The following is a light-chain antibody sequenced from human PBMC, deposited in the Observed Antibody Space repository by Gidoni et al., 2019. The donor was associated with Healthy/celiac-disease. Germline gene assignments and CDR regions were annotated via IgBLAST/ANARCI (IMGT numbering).Light chain of an antibody. J-gene: IGKJ1*01. CDR3: QQYGSSPQT. CDR1: QSVSSSY. Sequence: EIVLTQSLGTLCLSTGERANLSCRASQSVSSSYLAWYQQKPGPATRLLIYGASSRATGIPDRFSGSGSVTDFTLTISRLEPEDFAVYYCQQYGSSPQTFXXXTKVEIK. CDR2: GAS. V-gene: IGKV3-20*01.